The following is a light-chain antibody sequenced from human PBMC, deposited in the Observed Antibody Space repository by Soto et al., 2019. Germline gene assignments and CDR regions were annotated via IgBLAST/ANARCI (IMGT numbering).Light chain of an antibody. Sequence: IQITQSPSTLSGSVGDRVTITCRASQTISSWLAWYQQKPGKAPKLLIYDASTLERGVPSRFSGTGSGTEFTLTISSLQPDDFATYYCQQYYRSSITFGQGTRLEI. CDR1: QTISSW. CDR2: DAS. V-gene: IGKV1-5*01. J-gene: IGKJ5*01. CDR3: QQYYRSSIT.